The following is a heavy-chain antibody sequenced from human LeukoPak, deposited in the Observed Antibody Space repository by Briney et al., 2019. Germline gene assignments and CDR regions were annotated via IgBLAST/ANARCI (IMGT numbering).Heavy chain of an antibody. CDR3: ARAGATVTTNYFDP. D-gene: IGHD4-11*01. Sequence: PGGSLRLSCAASGSTFSTYAMNWVRQAPGKGLEWVPLISDSGDNTYYADSVKGRFTISRDNSKNTVSLQMSSLRADDTAVYYCARAGATVTTNYFDPWGQGTLVTVSS. CDR1: GSTFSTYA. CDR2: ISDSGDNT. V-gene: IGHV3-23*01. J-gene: IGHJ5*02.